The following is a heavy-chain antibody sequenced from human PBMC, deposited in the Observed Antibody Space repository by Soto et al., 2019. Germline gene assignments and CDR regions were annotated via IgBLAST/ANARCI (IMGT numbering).Heavy chain of an antibody. CDR1: GFTFSSHA. Sequence: EVQLLESGGGLVQPGGSLRLSCAASGFTFSSHAMSWVRQAPGKGLEWVSVVSGSAGRTYYADSVKGRFTISRDNSKNTLYLKMKSWRVEARAIYYCGKEGGMAGTVTRGNFDYWGKGPLVAVS. D-gene: IGHD6-13*01. CDR3: GKEGGMAGTVTRGNFDY. CDR2: VSGSAGRT. J-gene: IGHJ4*02. V-gene: IGHV3-23*01.